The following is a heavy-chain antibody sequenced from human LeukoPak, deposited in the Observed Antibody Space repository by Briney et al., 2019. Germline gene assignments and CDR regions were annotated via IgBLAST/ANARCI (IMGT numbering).Heavy chain of an antibody. V-gene: IGHV3-7*03. Sequence: GESLRLSCAASGFTFTTYWMSWVRQAPGKGLEWVANIKQDGTEKYYVDSVKGRFTISRDNAKNSLYLQMNSLRAEDTAVYYCAKSCYDSSGYYYFFDYWGQGTLVTVSS. CDR3: AKSCYDSSGYYYFFDY. CDR1: GFTFTTYW. D-gene: IGHD3-22*01. J-gene: IGHJ4*02. CDR2: IKQDGTEK.